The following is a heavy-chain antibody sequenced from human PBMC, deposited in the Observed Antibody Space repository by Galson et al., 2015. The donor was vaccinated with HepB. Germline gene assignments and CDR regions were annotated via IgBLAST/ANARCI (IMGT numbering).Heavy chain of an antibody. CDR1: GFTFSDYY. J-gene: IGHJ5*02. CDR3: ARGSVPVTRYPLNWFDP. CDR2: ISSTGVTK. V-gene: IGHV3-11*01. Sequence: SLRLSCAASGFTFSDYYMSWIRQAPGKGLEWVSYISSTGVTKYYADSVKGRFTISRDNAKNSLYLQMNSLRAEDTAVYYCARGSVPVTRYPLNWFDPWGQGTLVTVSS. D-gene: IGHD4-11*01.